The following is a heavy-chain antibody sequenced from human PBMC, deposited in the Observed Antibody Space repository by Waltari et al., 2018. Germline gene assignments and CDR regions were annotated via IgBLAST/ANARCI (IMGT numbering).Heavy chain of an antibody. CDR2: INVDVGYI. D-gene: IGHD5-12*01. V-gene: IGHV3-74*01. Sequence: EVHLAESGGGVVQPGGSLRLSCTGSGFRFGDYWMHWVRQAPGKGLEWVSRINVDVGYIRYGDSVKGRFTISRDNAKNTVFLQLNSLRADDTAVYFCARKAGSGYPYGPFYYDNWGQGTLVTVSS. J-gene: IGHJ4*02. CDR1: GFRFGDYW. CDR3: ARKAGSGYPYGPFYYDN.